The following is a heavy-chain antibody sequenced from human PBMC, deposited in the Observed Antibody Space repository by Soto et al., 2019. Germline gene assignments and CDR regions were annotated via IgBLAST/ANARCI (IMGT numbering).Heavy chain of an antibody. V-gene: IGHV3-23*01. CDR1: GFTFRNYA. CDR2: ISDSGGST. Sequence: EVQLLESGGGLVQPGGSLRLSCAASGFTFRNYAMSWVRQAPGKGLEWVSSISDSGGSTHYADSVKGRFTISRDNSKNTQHLQMNSLRAEDTAVHYCAKSLSGSYSPDYWGQGSLVTVSS. J-gene: IGHJ4*02. D-gene: IGHD1-26*01. CDR3: AKSLSGSYSPDY.